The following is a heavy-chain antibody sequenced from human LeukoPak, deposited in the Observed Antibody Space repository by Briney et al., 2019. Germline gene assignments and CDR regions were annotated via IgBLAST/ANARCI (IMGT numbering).Heavy chain of an antibody. CDR3: AGGYAFDV. CDR1: GDSVSNNNYA. Sequence: SRTLSLTFAISGDSVSNNNYAWNWIRQSPSRGLEWLGRTYYRSQWKNDYARSVMSRISVDPDTSKNQFSLHLSSVTPDDTAVYYCAGGYAFDVWGQGTMVTVSS. J-gene: IGHJ3*01. V-gene: IGHV6-1*01. CDR2: TYYRSQWKN.